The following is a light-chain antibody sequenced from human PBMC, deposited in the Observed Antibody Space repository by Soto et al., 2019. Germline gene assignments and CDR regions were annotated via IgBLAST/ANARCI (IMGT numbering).Light chain of an antibody. J-gene: IGKJ1*01. CDR2: WAS. Sequence: DIVMTQSPDSLALSLGERATINCKSSQSVLYSPNNKNYLAWYQQKPGQPPKLLLYWASMRESGVPDRFSGSASGTEFTLTISRLEAEDVAVYYCQQYASSPWTFGPGTKVEIK. CDR3: QQYASSPWT. V-gene: IGKV4-1*01. CDR1: QSVLYSPNNKNY.